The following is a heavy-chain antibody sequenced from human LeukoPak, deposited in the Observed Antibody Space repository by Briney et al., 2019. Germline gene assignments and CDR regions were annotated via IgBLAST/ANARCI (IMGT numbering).Heavy chain of an antibody. D-gene: IGHD3-22*01. CDR3: ARGQYYYDSSGFSHYFDY. Sequence: SETLSLTCTVSGGSISNYYWNWIRQPAGKGLEWIGRLYTSGATDYNPSLKSRVTISGDTSKNQFSLKLNSVTAADTAVYYCARGQYYYDSSGFSHYFDYWGQGTLVTVSS. CDR1: GGSISNYY. CDR2: LYTSGAT. J-gene: IGHJ4*02. V-gene: IGHV4-4*07.